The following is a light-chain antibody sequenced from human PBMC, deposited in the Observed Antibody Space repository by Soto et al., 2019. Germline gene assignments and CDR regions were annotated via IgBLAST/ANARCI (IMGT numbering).Light chain of an antibody. J-gene: IGKJ5*01. Sequence: DIVMTQSPATLSVSPGERATFSCRASQSVSSNLAWYQQKPGQAPRLLIYGASNRATGIPDRFSGSGSGTDFTLTITRLEPEDFAVYYCQQRSNWITFGQGTRLEIK. CDR2: GAS. CDR1: QSVSSN. CDR3: QQRSNWIT. V-gene: IGKV3D-20*02.